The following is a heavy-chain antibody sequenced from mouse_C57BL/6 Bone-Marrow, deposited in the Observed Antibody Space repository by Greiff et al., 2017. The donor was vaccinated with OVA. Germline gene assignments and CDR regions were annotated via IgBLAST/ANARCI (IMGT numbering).Heavy chain of an antibody. Sequence: VMLVESGAELARPGASVKMSCKASGYTFTSYTIHWVKQRPGQGLEWIGYIDPTNDYTNYNQKFKGKATLTADKSSSTAYMQLRSLTSEDSAVYYCTRGYYFDYWGQGTTLTVSS. J-gene: IGHJ2*01. CDR2: IDPTNDYT. V-gene: IGHV1-4*01. CDR3: TRGYYFDY. CDR1: GYTFTSYT.